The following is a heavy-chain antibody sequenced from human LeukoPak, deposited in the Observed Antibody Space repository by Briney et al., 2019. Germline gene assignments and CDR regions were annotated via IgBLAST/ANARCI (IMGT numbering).Heavy chain of an antibody. D-gene: IGHD3-10*01. V-gene: IGHV5-51*01. CDR3: ASRARVWFGVLLWDY. Sequence: GESLKISCQGSGSRFTSYWIGWVRQLPGKGLEWMGIIYPGDSDTRYSPSFQGQVTISADKSISTAYLQWSSLKAPDTAMYYCASRARVWFGVLLWDYWGQGTLVTVSS. CDR1: GSRFTSYW. CDR2: IYPGDSDT. J-gene: IGHJ4*02.